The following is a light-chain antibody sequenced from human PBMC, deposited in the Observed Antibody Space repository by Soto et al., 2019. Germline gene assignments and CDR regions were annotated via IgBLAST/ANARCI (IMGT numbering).Light chain of an antibody. J-gene: IGLJ1*01. V-gene: IGLV1-44*01. CDR3: AAWDESLNGYV. Sequence: QSVLTQPPSASGTPGQRVTISCSGGSSNIRTNAVNWYQQLPGTAPKLLIYNNNQRPSGVPDRFSGSKSGTLASLAISGLQSEDEADYYCAAWDESLNGYVFGTGTKVTVL. CDR2: NNN. CDR1: SSNIRTNA.